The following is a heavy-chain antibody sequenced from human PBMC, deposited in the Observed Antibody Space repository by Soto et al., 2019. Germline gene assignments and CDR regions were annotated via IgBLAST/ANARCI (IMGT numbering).Heavy chain of an antibody. D-gene: IGHD2-2*01. CDR2: IHYSGST. J-gene: IGHJ6*02. Sequence: SETLSLTCTVSGGSISSYYWSWIRQPPGKGLEWIGYIHYSGSTNYNPSLKSRVTISVDTSKNQFSLKLSSVTAADTAVYYCAGDCSSTSCYDHYYGMDVWGQGTTVTVSS. V-gene: IGHV4-59*01. CDR1: GGSISSYY. CDR3: AGDCSSTSCYDHYYGMDV.